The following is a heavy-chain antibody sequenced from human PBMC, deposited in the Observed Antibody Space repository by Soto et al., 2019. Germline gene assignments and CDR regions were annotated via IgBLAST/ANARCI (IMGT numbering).Heavy chain of an antibody. CDR1: GFSLSSFY. J-gene: IGHJ3*02. V-gene: IGHV3-7*01. Sequence: GGSLRLSCAASGFSLSSFYMSWVRQAPGRGPEWLANINQDGSDPHYVDSVKGRFTISRDNSKNSLYLQMNSLRAEDTAVYFCARDASWEERAFDIWGQGTMVTVSS. CDR3: ARDASWEERAFDI. D-gene: IGHD1-26*01. CDR2: INQDGSDP.